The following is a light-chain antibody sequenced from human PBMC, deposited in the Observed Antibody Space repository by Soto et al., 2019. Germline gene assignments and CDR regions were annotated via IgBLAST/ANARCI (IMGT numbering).Light chain of an antibody. CDR1: QSVTTF. CDR3: QQRINWPLT. J-gene: IGKJ4*01. V-gene: IGKV3-11*01. Sequence: EIVLTQSPVTLSLSPGERATLSCRASQSVTTFLAWYQQKPGHAPRLLIYDASKRATGIPARFSGSGSGTDFTLTISSLEPEDFAVYYCQQRINWPLTFGGGTKVEIK. CDR2: DAS.